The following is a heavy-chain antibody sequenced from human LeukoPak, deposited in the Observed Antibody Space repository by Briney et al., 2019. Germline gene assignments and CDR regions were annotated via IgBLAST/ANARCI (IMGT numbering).Heavy chain of an antibody. CDR1: GGSFSGYY. J-gene: IGHJ4*02. V-gene: IGHV3-7*01. Sequence: ETLSLTCAVYGGSFSGYYWSWVRQAPGKGLEWVANIKQDGSEKYYVDSVKGRFTISRDNAKNSLYLQMNSLRAEDTAVYYCAREVLLWFGELSPPFDYWGQGTLVTVSS. CDR3: AREVLLWFGELSPPFDY. D-gene: IGHD3-10*01. CDR2: IKQDGSEK.